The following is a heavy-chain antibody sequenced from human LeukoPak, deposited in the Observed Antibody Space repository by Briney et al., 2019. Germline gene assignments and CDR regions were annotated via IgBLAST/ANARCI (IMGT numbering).Heavy chain of an antibody. D-gene: IGHD2-15*01. Sequence: PGGSLRLSCAASGFTFSSYSMNWVRQAPGKGLEWVSDISSSSSTIYYADSVKGRFTISRDNAKNSLCLQMNSLRAEDTAVYYCARDIVVVVATDYYFDYWGQGTLVTVSS. CDR2: ISSSSSTI. CDR3: ARDIVVVVATDYYFDY. CDR1: GFTFSSYS. J-gene: IGHJ4*02. V-gene: IGHV3-48*01.